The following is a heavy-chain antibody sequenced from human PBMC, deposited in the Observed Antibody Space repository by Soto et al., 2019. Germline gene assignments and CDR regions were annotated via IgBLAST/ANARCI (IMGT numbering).Heavy chain of an antibody. CDR1: GFTFSSYG. D-gene: IGHD3-9*01. Sequence: QVQLVESGGGVVQPGRSLRLSCAASGFTFSSYGMHWVRQAPGKGLEWVAVISYDGSNKYYADSVKGRFTISRDNSKNTLYLQMNSLRAEDTAVYYCAKVREGRYPPPYYYYGMDVWDQGTTVTVSS. CDR2: ISYDGSNK. V-gene: IGHV3-30*18. CDR3: AKVREGRYPPPYYYYGMDV. J-gene: IGHJ6*02.